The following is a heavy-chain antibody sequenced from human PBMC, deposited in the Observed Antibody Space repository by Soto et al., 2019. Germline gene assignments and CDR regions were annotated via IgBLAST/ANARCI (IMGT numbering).Heavy chain of an antibody. D-gene: IGHD5-18*01. J-gene: IGHJ4*02. CDR1: GYTFTSYD. Sequence: QVQLVQSGAEVKKPGASVKVSCKASGYTFTSYDINWVRQATGQGLEWMGWMNPNSGNTGYAQKFQGRVTMTRNTSISTAYMERGSLRSEDTAVYYCARRRGYSYGSRFDYWGQGTLVTVSS. CDR3: ARRRGYSYGSRFDY. V-gene: IGHV1-8*01. CDR2: MNPNSGNT.